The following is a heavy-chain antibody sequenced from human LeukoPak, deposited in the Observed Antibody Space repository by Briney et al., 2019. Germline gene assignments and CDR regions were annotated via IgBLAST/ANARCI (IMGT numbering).Heavy chain of an antibody. CDR1: GFTFSNYP. J-gene: IGHJ4*02. CDR3: ARDRSGYFDY. V-gene: IGHV3-64*01. Sequence: PGGSLRLSCAASGFTFSNYPMHWVRQAPGKGLEYVSAIGDNGGSTYYANSVEGRFTISRDNSKNTLYLQMNSLRAEDTAVYYCARDRSGYFDYWGQGTLVTVSS. CDR2: IGDNGGST. D-gene: IGHD3-22*01.